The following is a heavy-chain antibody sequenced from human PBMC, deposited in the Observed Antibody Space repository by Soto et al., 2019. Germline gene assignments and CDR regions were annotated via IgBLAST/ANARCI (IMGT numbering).Heavy chain of an antibody. Sequence: QVQLVQSGAEVKEPGASVKDSCRASGYTFTNYAIHWVRQAPGQRLEWMGWLNPGNGNTKYPQKFQGRVTITRDTSASTAYMFLSSLRSEDTAVYYCARDQGIPYCGGDCYSDWYFDFWGRGTLVTVSS. CDR2: LNPGNGNT. CDR1: GYTFTNYA. V-gene: IGHV1-3*01. CDR3: ARDQGIPYCGGDCYSDWYFDF. D-gene: IGHD2-21*01. J-gene: IGHJ2*01.